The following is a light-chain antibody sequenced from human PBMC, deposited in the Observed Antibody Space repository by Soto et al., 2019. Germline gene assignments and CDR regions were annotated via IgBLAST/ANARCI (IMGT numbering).Light chain of an antibody. CDR3: SSFAGNNNLGV. CDR2: DVN. CDR1: SSDVGAYDF. Sequence: QSALTQPRSVSGSPGQSVTISCTGTSSDVGAYDFVSWYQQHPGKAPQLMIYDVNKRPSGVPDRFSGSKSGNTASLTVSGLQAEDEADYYCSSFAGNNNLGVFGTGTKV. J-gene: IGLJ1*01. V-gene: IGLV2-11*01.